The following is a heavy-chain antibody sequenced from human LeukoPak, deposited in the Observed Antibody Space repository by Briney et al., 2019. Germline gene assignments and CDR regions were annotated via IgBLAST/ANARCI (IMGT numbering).Heavy chain of an antibody. Sequence: GASVKVSCKASGYTFTGYYMHWVRQAPGQGLEWMGWINPNSGGTNYAQKFQGRVTMTRDTSISTAYMELSRLRSDDTAVYYCATGIAAAGISGPSYGMDVWGQGTTVTVPS. D-gene: IGHD6-13*01. V-gene: IGHV1-2*02. CDR3: ATGIAAAGISGPSYGMDV. CDR2: INPNSGGT. CDR1: GYTFTGYY. J-gene: IGHJ6*02.